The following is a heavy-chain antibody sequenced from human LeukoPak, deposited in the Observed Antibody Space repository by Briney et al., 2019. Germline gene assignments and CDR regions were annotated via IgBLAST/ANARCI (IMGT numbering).Heavy chain of an antibody. D-gene: IGHD2-2*01. CDR1: GGSISSNSYY. J-gene: IGHJ2*01. CDR2: FYYSGNT. Sequence: SETLSLTCTVSGGSISSNSYYWGWIRQPPGKGLEWIGSFYYSGNTYYNPSLKSRVTISVDTSENQFSLKLSSVTAADTAIYYCAREVRYCSSSSCYFWYFDLWGRGTLVTVSS. V-gene: IGHV4-39*07. CDR3: AREVRYCSSSSCYFWYFDL.